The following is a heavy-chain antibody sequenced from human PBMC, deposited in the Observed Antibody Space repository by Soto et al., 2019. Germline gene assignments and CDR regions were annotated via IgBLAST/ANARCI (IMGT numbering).Heavy chain of an antibody. CDR3: ASRDQESSGWYDIDY. CDR1: SGSISSSNW. V-gene: IGHV4-4*02. Sequence: SGTLSLTCAVSSGSISSSNWWSWVRQPPGKGLEWIGEIYHSGSTNYNPSLKSRVTISVDKSKNQFSLKLSSVTAADTAVYYCASRDQESSGWYDIDYWGQGTLVTVSS. J-gene: IGHJ4*02. D-gene: IGHD6-19*01. CDR2: IYHSGST.